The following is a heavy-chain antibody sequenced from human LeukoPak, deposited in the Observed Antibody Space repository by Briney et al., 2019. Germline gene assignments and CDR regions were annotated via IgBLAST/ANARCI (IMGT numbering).Heavy chain of an antibody. D-gene: IGHD3-22*01. CDR2: ISGSGGST. CDR1: GFTFDDYG. J-gene: IGHJ4*02. Sequence: GGSLRLSCAASGFTFDDYGMSWVRQAPGKGLEWVSAISGSGGSTYYADSVKGRFTISRDNSKNTLYLQMNSLRAEDTAVYYCAKEFGYYDSSGYYYFDYWGQGTLVTVSS. V-gene: IGHV3-23*01. CDR3: AKEFGYYDSSGYYYFDY.